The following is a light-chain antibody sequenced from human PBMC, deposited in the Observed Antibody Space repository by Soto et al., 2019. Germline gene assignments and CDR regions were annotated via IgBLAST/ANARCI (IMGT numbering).Light chain of an antibody. CDR2: GAS. Sequence: DIVLTQSPGTLSLSPGERATLSCRASQIIDSRYLGWYQQKPAQAPRLLIYGASSRATAIPDRFSGSGSGTDFTLTISRLEPEDVGVYYCQQYGSSPPWTFGPGTKVEIK. CDR1: QIIDSRY. J-gene: IGKJ1*01. V-gene: IGKV3-20*01. CDR3: QQYGSSPPWT.